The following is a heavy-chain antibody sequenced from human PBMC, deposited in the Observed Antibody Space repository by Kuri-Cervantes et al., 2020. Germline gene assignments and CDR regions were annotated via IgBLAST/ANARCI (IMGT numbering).Heavy chain of an antibody. CDR2: IYPGDSDT. CDR3: ARGYCTSTTCYELDV. J-gene: IGHJ6*04. Sequence: KVSCKGSGYSFTSYWIGWVRQMPGKGLEWMGIIYPGDSDTRYSPSFQGQVTISADRYINTAYLQWSRLKASDTAMYYCARGYCTSTTCYELDVWGKGTTVTVSS. D-gene: IGHD2-2*01. V-gene: IGHV5-51*01. CDR1: GYSFTSYW.